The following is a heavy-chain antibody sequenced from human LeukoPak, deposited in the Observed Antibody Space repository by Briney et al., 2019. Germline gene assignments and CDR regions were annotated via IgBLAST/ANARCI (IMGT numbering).Heavy chain of an antibody. V-gene: IGHV3-30*18. D-gene: IGHD4-17*01. Sequence: GGSLRLSCAASGFAFSSYGMHWVRLAPGKGLEWVAVISYDGSNKYYADSVKGRFTISRDNSKNTLYLQMNSLRAEDTAVYYCAKDGGLRLDYWGQGTLVTVSS. CDR1: GFAFSSYG. CDR2: ISYDGSNK. CDR3: AKDGGLRLDY. J-gene: IGHJ4*02.